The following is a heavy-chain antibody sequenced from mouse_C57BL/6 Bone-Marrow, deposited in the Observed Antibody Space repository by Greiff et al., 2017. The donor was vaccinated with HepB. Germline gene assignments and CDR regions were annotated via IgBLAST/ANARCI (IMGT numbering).Heavy chain of an antibody. Sequence: SGPELVKPGASVKMSCKASGYTFTSYVMHWVKQKPGQGLEWIGYIYPYIDGTKYNEKFKGKATLTSDKSSSTAYMELSSLTSEDSAVYRRMGYGNYGFAYWGQGTLVTVSA. J-gene: IGHJ3*01. CDR1: GYTFTSYV. V-gene: IGHV1-14*01. D-gene: IGHD2-10*02. CDR3: MGYGNYGFAY. CDR2: IYPYIDGT.